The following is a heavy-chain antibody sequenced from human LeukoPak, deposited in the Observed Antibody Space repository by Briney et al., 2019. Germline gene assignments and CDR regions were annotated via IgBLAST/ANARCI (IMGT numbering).Heavy chain of an antibody. J-gene: IGHJ4*02. D-gene: IGHD6-19*01. V-gene: IGHV3-30-3*01. CDR1: GFTFSSYA. CDR3: AREADSSGWPFDS. CDR2: ISYDGSNK. Sequence: PGRSLRLSCAASGFTFSSYAMHWVRQAPGKGLEWVAIISYDGSNKYYADSVKGRFTISRDNSKNTLSLQMNSLRAEDTAVYYCAREADSSGWPFDSWGQGTLVIVS.